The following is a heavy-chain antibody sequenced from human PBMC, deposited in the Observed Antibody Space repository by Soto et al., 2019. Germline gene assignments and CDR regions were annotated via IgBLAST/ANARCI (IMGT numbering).Heavy chain of an antibody. J-gene: IGHJ6*02. D-gene: IGHD1-1*01. CDR1: GDSISNLDYF. CDR2: IFYSGTT. V-gene: IGHV4-30-4*01. Sequence: SETLSLTCSVSGDSISNLDYFWAWIRQTPGKGLEWIGHIFYSGTTYYNPSLKSRLTISVDTSKNHFSLRLTSVTAADTAVYYCARDLWVEPELYYYGMDVWGQGTTVTVSS. CDR3: ARDLWVEPELYYYGMDV.